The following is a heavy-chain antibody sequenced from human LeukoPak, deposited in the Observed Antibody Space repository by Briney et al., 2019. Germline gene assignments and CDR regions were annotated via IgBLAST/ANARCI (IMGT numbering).Heavy chain of an antibody. V-gene: IGHV1-8*02. CDR1: GYTFTSYD. Sequence: ASVKVSCKASGYTFTSYDINWVRQATGQGLEWMGWMNPNSGNTGYAQELQGRVTMTRNTSISTAYMELSSLRSEDTAVYYCARGHYGGETEYFDLWGRGTLVTVSS. D-gene: IGHD4-23*01. J-gene: IGHJ2*01. CDR3: ARGHYGGETEYFDL. CDR2: MNPNSGNT.